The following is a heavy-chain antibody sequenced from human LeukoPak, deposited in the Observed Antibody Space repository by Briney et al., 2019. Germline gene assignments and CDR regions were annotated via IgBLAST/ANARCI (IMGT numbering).Heavy chain of an antibody. Sequence: GGSLRLSCAASGFTFSSYAMSWVRQAPGKGLEWVSGITGSDSSTYYADSVKGRFTISRDNSKNTLYLQMNSLRAEDIAVYYCAKGLDRGIAGATPDYWGQGTLITVSS. CDR1: GFTFSSYA. CDR3: AKGLDRGIAGATPDY. V-gene: IGHV3-23*01. CDR2: ITGSDSST. J-gene: IGHJ4*02. D-gene: IGHD1-26*01.